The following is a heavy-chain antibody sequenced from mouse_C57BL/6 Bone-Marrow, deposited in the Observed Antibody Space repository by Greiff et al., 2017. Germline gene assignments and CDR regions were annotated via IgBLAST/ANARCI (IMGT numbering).Heavy chain of an antibody. Sequence: QLQQSGAELVRPGSSVKMSCKTSGYTFTSYGINWVKQRPGQGLEWIGYIYIGNGYTEYNEKFKGKATLTSDTSSSTAYMQLSSLTSEDSAIYFCAPIYYYGSSFLNYAMDYWGQGTSVTVSS. CDR2: IYIGNGYT. CDR1: GYTFTSYG. V-gene: IGHV1-58*01. CDR3: APIYYYGSSFLNYAMDY. D-gene: IGHD1-1*01. J-gene: IGHJ4*01.